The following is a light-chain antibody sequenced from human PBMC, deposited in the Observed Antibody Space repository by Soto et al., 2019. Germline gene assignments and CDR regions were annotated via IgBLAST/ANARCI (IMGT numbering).Light chain of an antibody. V-gene: IGLV2-8*01. CDR2: EVS. J-gene: IGLJ2*01. CDR1: SSDVGGYNY. CDR3: SSFAASTHVV. Sequence: QSALTQPPSASGSPGQSVTISCTGTSSDVGGYNYVSWYQQYPGKAPKLMIYEVSKRPSGVPDRFSGSKSGNTASLTVSGLQAEDEADYYCSSFAASTHVVFGGGTNRTVL.